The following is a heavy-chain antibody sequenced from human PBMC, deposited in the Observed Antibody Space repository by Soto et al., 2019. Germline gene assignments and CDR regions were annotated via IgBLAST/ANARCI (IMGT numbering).Heavy chain of an antibody. CDR2: ISAYNGNT. CDR1: GYTFTSYG. V-gene: IGHV1-18*01. Sequence: GASVKVSCKASGYTFTSYGISWVRQAPGQGLEWMGWISAYNGNTNYAQKLQGRVTMTTDTSTSTAYMELRSLRSDDTAVYYCARERFSSSWFLNSREYFDLWGRGTLVTVLL. J-gene: IGHJ2*01. CDR3: ARERFSSSWFLNSREYFDL. D-gene: IGHD6-13*01.